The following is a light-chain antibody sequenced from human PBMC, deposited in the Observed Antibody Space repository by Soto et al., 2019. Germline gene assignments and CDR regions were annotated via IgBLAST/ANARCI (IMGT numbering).Light chain of an antibody. CDR1: NTDVGGYDF. V-gene: IGLV2-14*03. Sequence: QSALTQPASVSGSPGQSITISCTGTNTDVGGYDFVSWYQQHPGKAPKLLIYDVSNRPSGTSDRFSGSKSGNTASLTISGLQAEDEADYYCSSYATTINPYVFGTGTKLTVL. CDR3: SSYATTINPYV. J-gene: IGLJ1*01. CDR2: DVS.